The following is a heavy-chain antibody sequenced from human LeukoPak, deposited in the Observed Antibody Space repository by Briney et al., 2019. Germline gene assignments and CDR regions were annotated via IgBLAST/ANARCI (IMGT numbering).Heavy chain of an antibody. CDR3: ANPGRYSSGWVFPPSFDY. V-gene: IGHV3-23*01. J-gene: IGHJ4*02. Sequence: GGSLRLSCAASGFTFSSYAMSWVRQAPGKGLEWVSALSGSGVSTYYADSVKGRFTISRDNSKNTLYLQMNSLRAEDTAVYYCANPGRYSSGWVFPPSFDYWGQGTLVTVSS. CDR2: LSGSGVST. CDR1: GFTFSSYA. D-gene: IGHD6-19*01.